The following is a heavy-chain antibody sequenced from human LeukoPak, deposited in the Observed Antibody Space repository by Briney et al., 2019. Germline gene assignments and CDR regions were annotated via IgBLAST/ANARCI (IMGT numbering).Heavy chain of an antibody. V-gene: IGHV1-69*04. CDR1: GGTFSSYT. CDR2: IIPVLGIA. J-gene: IGHJ4*02. Sequence: GSSVKVSCKASGGTFSSYTISWGRQAPGEGRWCMGRIIPVLGIANYAQKFQGRVTITADKSTSTDYMELNSLKSEDTAVYYCARDRGYCSGGSCYTVDWGQGTLVTVSS. CDR3: ARDRGYCSGGSCYTVD. D-gene: IGHD2-15*01.